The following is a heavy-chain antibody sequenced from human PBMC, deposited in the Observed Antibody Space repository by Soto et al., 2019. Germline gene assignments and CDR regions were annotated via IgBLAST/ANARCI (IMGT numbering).Heavy chain of an antibody. D-gene: IGHD5-12*01. CDR3: ARGTPPIISGNYYYYYYGMDV. V-gene: IGHV4-59*01. J-gene: IGHJ6*02. CDR1: GGSIISDY. Sequence: SETLSLTCTVSGGSIISDYWSWILQPPGKGLEWIGYIYYSGSTNYNPSLKSRVTISVDTSKNQFSLKLSSVTAADTAVYYCARGTPPIISGNYYYYYYGMDVWGQGTTVTVSS. CDR2: IYYSGST.